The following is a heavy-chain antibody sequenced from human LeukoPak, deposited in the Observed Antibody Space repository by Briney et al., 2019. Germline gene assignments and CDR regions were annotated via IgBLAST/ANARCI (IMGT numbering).Heavy chain of an antibody. CDR3: ARDGGKYCSSTSCRNAFDI. Sequence: SETLSLTCTISGGSISTYYWSWIRQPPGKGQECIGYIYYSGSTNYNPSLKSRVTISVDTSKNQFSLYLSSVTAADTAVYYCARDGGKYCSSTSCRNAFDIWGQGTMVTVSS. CDR1: GGSISTYY. D-gene: IGHD2-2*01. V-gene: IGHV4-59*01. J-gene: IGHJ3*02. CDR2: IYYSGST.